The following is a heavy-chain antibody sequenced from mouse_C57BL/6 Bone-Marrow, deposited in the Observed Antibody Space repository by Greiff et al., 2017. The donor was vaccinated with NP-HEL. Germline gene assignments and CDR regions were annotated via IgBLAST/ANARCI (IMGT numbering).Heavy chain of an antibody. CDR2: IRLKSDNYAT. CDR3: TGRNMAYFGY. D-gene: IGHD1-1*02. CDR1: GFTFSNYW. V-gene: IGHV6-3*01. Sequence: EVQGVESGGGLVQPGGSMKLSCVASGFTFSNYWMNWVRQSPEKGLEWVAHIRLKSDNYATHYAESVKGRFTISRDDSKSSVYLQMNNMRDEDSGIYYCTGRNMAYFGYWGKGTTLTFAT. J-gene: IGHJ2*01.